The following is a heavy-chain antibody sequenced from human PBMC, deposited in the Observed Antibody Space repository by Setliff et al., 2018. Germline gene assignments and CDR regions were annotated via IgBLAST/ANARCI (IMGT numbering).Heavy chain of an antibody. J-gene: IGHJ4*02. CDR1: GFTFSNSW. CDR3: ASSSGGNYEAYFDY. Sequence: GGSLRLSCAASGFTFSNSWMNWVRRAPGKGLEWVAIIKQDGSEKYYVDSVKGRFSISRDNSQNTLYLQMNSLSPEDTALYYCASSSGGNYEAYFDYWGQGTLVTVSS. V-gene: IGHV3-7*01. CDR2: IKQDGSEK. D-gene: IGHD2-15*01.